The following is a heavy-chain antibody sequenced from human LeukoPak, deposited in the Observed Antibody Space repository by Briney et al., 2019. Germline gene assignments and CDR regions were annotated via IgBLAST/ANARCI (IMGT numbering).Heavy chain of an antibody. V-gene: IGHV6-1*01. Sequence: SQTLSLTCAISGDIVSSNSVTWNWIRQSPSRGLEWLGRTYYRSTWYNDYAVSVSGRITVNPDTSKNQFSLHLNSVTPEDTAVYYCARRLTQYDCFDPWGQGILVTVSS. J-gene: IGHJ5*02. CDR1: GDIVSSNSVT. CDR3: ARRLTQYDCFDP. D-gene: IGHD2-2*01. CDR2: TYYRSTWYN.